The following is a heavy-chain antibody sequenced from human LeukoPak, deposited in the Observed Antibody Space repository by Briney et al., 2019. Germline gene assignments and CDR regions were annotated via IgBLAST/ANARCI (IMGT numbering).Heavy chain of an antibody. CDR2: IASDGRDK. CDR1: RVTFSNTA. J-gene: IGHJ4*02. CDR3: ARDLRRIAAYYFDF. D-gene: IGHD6-25*01. V-gene: IGHV3-30*03. Sequence: PGRALRHSCAAPRVTFSNTATHGVPPAPGKGRERGAVIASDGRDKHHAESVKGRFTISRDNSKRTLYLQTNSLRAEDTAVYYCARDLRRIAAYYFDFWGQGTLVTVSS.